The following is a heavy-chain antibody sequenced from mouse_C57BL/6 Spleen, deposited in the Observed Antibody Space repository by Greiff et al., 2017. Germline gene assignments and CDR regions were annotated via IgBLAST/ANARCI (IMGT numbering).Heavy chain of an antibody. CDR3: ARLGPYLYFDV. CDR1: GFTFSDYG. V-gene: IGHV5-17*01. Sequence: EVMLVESGGGLVKPGGSLKLSCAASGFTFSDYGMHWVRQAPEKGLEWVAYISSGSSTIYYADTVKGRFTISRDNAKNTQFLQMSSLRSEDTAMYYCARLGPYLYFDVWGTGTTVTVSS. D-gene: IGHD4-1*01. J-gene: IGHJ1*03. CDR2: ISSGSSTI.